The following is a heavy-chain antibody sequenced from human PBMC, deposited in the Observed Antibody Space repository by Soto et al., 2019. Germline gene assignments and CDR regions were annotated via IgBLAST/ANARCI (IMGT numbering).Heavy chain of an antibody. CDR1: GITGSGNW. V-gene: IGHV3-7*05. CDR2: IKQDGSEK. CDR3: ASPVRGFSAYGSVGAFEI. D-gene: IGHD5-12*01. Sequence: EVQLVESGGDLVQPGGSLRLSCSASGITGSGNWMSWVRQAPGKGLEWVANIKQDGSEKYYVDSVKGRFTISRDNAKNLRYLQMYSLRAEDTAMYYCASPVRGFSAYGSVGAFEIWGQGTMVTVSS. J-gene: IGHJ3*02.